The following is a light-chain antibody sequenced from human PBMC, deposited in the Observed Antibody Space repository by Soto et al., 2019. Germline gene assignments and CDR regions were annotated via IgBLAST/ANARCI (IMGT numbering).Light chain of an antibody. CDR2: EVT. J-gene: IGLJ2*01. CDR3: SSYAGSNNVI. Sequence: QSALTQPPSASRSPGQSVAISCSGTSSDVGGNNYVSWYQQHPGKAPKLMVYEVTKWPSGVPDRFSGSKSGNTASLTVSGLEAEDEADYYSSSYAGSNNVIFGGGTKLTVL. CDR1: SSDVGGNNY. V-gene: IGLV2-8*02.